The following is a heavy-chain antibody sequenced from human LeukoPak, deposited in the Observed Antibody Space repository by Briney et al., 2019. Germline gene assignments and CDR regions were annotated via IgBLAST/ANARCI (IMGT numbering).Heavy chain of an antibody. V-gene: IGHV1-46*01. J-gene: IGHJ4*02. CDR1: GYTFTSYY. CDR3: ARDDYYGSGSYYSWLDY. Sequence: ASVKVSCKASGYTFTSYYMHWVRQAPGQGLEWMGIINPSGGSTSYAQKFQGRVTMTRDMSTSTVYMELSSLRSEDTAVYYCARDDYYGSGSYYSWLDYWGQGTLVTVSS. CDR2: INPSGGST. D-gene: IGHD3-10*01.